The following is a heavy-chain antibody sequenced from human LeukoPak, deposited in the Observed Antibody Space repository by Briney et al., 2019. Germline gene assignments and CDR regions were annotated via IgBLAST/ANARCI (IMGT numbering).Heavy chain of an antibody. D-gene: IGHD2-15*01. CDR3: ARLTPGYLDY. J-gene: IGHJ4*02. Sequence: SETLSLTCTVSGGSISSSSYYWGWIRQPPGKGLEWIGSTYYSGSTYYNPSLKSRVTISVDTSKNQFSLKLSSVTAADTAVYYCARLTPGYLDYWGQGTLVTVSS. V-gene: IGHV4-39*01. CDR1: GGSISSSSYY. CDR2: TYYSGST.